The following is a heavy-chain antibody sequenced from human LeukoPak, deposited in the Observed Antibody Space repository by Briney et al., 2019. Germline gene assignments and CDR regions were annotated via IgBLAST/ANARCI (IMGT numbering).Heavy chain of an antibody. Sequence: VASVKVSCKASGYTFTGYYMHWVRQAPGQGLEWMGWINPNSGGTNYAQKFQGRVTMTRDTSISTAYMELSRLRSDDTAVYYCVRGRHYYDSSGYLRFDYWGQGTLVTVSS. CDR3: VRGRHYYDSSGYLRFDY. CDR1: GYTFTGYY. CDR2: INPNSGGT. D-gene: IGHD3-22*01. V-gene: IGHV1-2*02. J-gene: IGHJ4*02.